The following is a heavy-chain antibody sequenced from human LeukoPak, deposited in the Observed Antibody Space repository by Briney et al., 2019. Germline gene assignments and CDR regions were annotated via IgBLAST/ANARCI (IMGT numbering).Heavy chain of an antibody. D-gene: IGHD1-26*01. Sequence: ASVKVSCKVSGYTLTELSMHWVRQAPGKGLEWMGGFDPEDGETIYAQRFQGRVTMTEDTSTDTAYMELSSLRSEDTAVYYCATDRLKVGASGYSDYWGQGTLVTVSS. CDR1: GYTLTELS. CDR2: FDPEDGET. J-gene: IGHJ4*02. V-gene: IGHV1-24*01. CDR3: ATDRLKVGASGYSDY.